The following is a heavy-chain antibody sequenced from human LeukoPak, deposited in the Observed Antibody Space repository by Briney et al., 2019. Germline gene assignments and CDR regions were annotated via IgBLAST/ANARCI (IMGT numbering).Heavy chain of an antibody. D-gene: IGHD6-25*01. Sequence: GGSLRLSCATSGFTFSAHHMTWVRQAPGKGLEWVSGITASGATTYYADSVKGRFTISRDSSQSTLYLQMNSLRAEDTAVYYCARAEAAGDNRGGYYYFYMDVWGKGTTVTVSS. CDR3: ARAEAAGDNRGGYYYFYMDV. CDR1: GFTFSAHH. V-gene: IGHV3-23*01. J-gene: IGHJ6*03. CDR2: ITASGATT.